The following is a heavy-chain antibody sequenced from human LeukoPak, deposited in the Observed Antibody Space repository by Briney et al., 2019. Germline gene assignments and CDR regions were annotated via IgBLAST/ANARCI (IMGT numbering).Heavy chain of an antibody. D-gene: IGHD3-10*01. V-gene: IGHV4-38-2*02. CDR3: ARDHYGSGSYFL. CDR1: GYSISSGYY. Sequence: TSETLSLTCTVSGYSISSGYYWGWIRQPPGKGLEWIGSIYHSGSTYYNPSLKSRVTISVDTSKNQFSLKLSSVTAADTAVYYCARDHYGSGSYFLWGQGTLVTVSS. CDR2: IYHSGST. J-gene: IGHJ4*02.